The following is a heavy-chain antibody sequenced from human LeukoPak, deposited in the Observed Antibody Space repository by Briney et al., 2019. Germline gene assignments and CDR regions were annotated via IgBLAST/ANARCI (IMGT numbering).Heavy chain of an antibody. Sequence: GGSLRLSCAASGFTFSSYWMHWVRHAPGKGLVWVSRINSDGSSTIYADSVKGRFTISRDNAKNTLYLQMNSLRAGDTAVYFCARAGGRPFKTLDYWGQGTLVTVSS. D-gene: IGHD2-15*01. CDR2: INSDGSST. CDR1: GFTFSSYW. V-gene: IGHV3-74*01. J-gene: IGHJ4*02. CDR3: ARAGGRPFKTLDY.